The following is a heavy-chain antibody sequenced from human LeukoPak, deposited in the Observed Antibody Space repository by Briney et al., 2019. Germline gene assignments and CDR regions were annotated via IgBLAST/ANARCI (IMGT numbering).Heavy chain of an antibody. V-gene: IGHV1-8*03. J-gene: IGHJ4*02. Sequence: GASVKVSCKASGYTFTSYDINWVRQATGQGLEWMGWMNPNSGNTGYAQKFQGRVTITRNTSISTAYMELSSLRSEDTAVYYCARELYYGSGSSNPFDYWSQGTLVTVSS. CDR2: MNPNSGNT. CDR3: ARELYYGSGSSNPFDY. CDR1: GYTFTSYD. D-gene: IGHD3-10*01.